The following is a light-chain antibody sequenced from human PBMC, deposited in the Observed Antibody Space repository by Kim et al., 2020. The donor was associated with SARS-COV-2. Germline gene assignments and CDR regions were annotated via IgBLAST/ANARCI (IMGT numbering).Light chain of an antibody. CDR1: QIINTW. J-gene: IGKJ1*01. Sequence: DVEMTQSPSTLSASVGDRVTITCRTSQIINTWLAWYQHKPGKAPKLLIYKASTLQRGVPSRFSGSGSGTEFTLTISSLQPDDFATYYCLHNDPYSGTFGHGTKVDIK. CDR2: KAS. CDR3: LHNDPYSGT. V-gene: IGKV1-5*03.